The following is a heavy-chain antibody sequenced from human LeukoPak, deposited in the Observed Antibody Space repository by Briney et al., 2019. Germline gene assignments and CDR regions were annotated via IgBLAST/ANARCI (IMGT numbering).Heavy chain of an antibody. V-gene: IGHV3-7*01. D-gene: IGHD3-9*01. CDR3: VRDLEYDILTGWTDY. J-gene: IGHJ4*02. Sequence: PGGSLRLSCAASGFTFSSYWMSWVRQAPGKGLEWVANIKQDGSEKYYVDSVKGRFTISRDNAKNSLYLQMNSLRAEDTAVYYCVRDLEYDILTGWTDYWGQGTLVTVSS. CDR1: GFTFSSYW. CDR2: IKQDGSEK.